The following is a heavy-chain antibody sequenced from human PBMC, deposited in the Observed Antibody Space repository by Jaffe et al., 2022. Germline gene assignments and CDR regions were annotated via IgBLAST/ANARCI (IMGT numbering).Heavy chain of an antibody. J-gene: IGHJ3*02. D-gene: IGHD4-17*01. CDR3: ARDPSTVTNFDAFDI. V-gene: IGHV1-46*03. Sequence: QVQLVQSGAEVKKPGASVKVSCKASGYTFTSYYMHWVRQAPGQGLEWMGIINPSGGSTSYAQKFQGRVTMTRDTSTSTVYMELSSLRSEDTAVYYCARDPSTVTNFDAFDIWGQGTMVTVSS. CDR2: INPSGGST. CDR1: GYTFTSYY.